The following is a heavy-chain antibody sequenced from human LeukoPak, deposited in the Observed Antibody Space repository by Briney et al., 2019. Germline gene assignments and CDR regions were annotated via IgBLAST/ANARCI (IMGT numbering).Heavy chain of an antibody. CDR2: ISISSGTV. CDR3: ARDLSLEGYSSSWFDY. J-gene: IGHJ4*02. D-gene: IGHD6-13*01. V-gene: IGHV3-48*04. CDR1: GFTFNGYN. Sequence: GGSLRLSCAASGFTFNGYNMNWVRQAPGKGLEWISYISISSGTVYYADSVKGRFSIARDNAKNSLYLQMNSLRAEDTAVYYCARDLSLEGYSSSWFDYWGQGTLVTVSS.